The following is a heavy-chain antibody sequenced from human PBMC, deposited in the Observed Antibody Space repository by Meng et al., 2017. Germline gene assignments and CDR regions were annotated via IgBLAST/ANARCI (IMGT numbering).Heavy chain of an antibody. CDR3: ARYPSAGEFWGMDAFDI. CDR1: GGTFSSYT. D-gene: IGHD7-27*01. J-gene: IGHJ3*02. V-gene: IGHV1-69*02. Sequence: KVSCKASGGTFSSYTISWVRQAPGQGLEWMGRIIPILGIANYAQKFQGRVTITADKSTSTAYMELSSLRSEDTAVYYCARYPSAGEFWGMDAFDIWGQGTMVTVSS. CDR2: IIPILGIA.